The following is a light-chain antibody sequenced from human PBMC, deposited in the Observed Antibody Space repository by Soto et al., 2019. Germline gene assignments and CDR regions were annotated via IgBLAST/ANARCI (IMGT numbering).Light chain of an antibody. CDR3: RCYDSSLRGWV. CDR2: GNS. V-gene: IGLV1-40*01. Sequence: QSVLTQPPSVSGAPGQRVTISCTGSSSNIGAGYDVHWYQQLPGTAPKLLIYGNSNRPAGVPDRFSGSKSGTSASLAITGRRGEDEADYYCRCYDSSLRGWVFGGGTELAVL. J-gene: IGLJ3*02. CDR1: SSNIGAGYD.